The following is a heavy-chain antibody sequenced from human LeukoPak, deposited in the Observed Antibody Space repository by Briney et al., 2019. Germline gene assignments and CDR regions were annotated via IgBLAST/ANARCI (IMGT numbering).Heavy chain of an antibody. D-gene: IGHD3-3*01. CDR3: ARVSIEGYDFWSGYGVIDY. V-gene: IGHV4-61*01. J-gene: IGHJ4*02. CDR1: GGSVSSGSYY. Sequence: SETLSLTGTVSGGSVSSGSYYWSWIRQPPGKGLEWIGYIYYSGSTNYNPSLKSRVTISVDTSKNQFSLKLSSVTAADTAVYYCARVSIEGYDFWSGYGVIDYWGQGTLVTVSS. CDR2: IYYSGST.